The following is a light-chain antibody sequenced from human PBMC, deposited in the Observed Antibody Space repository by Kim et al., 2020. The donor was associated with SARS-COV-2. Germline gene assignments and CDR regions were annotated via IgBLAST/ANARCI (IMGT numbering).Light chain of an antibody. J-gene: IGKJ5*01. V-gene: IGKV3-20*01. CDR2: GAS. CDR3: QQYGRSPIT. CDR1: QSVTSSS. Sequence: SQGDTATLSCRASQSVTSSSLAWYQQKHGQAPRLLIYGASSRAAGIPDRFSGSGSGTDFTLTVSRLEPEDFAVYYCQQYGRSPITFGQGTRLEIK.